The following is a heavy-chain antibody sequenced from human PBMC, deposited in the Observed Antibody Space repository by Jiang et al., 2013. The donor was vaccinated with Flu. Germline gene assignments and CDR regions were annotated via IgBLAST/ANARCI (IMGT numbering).Heavy chain of an antibody. V-gene: IGHV4-39*01. Sequence: LLKPSETLSLTCSVSGGSIDRNVYFWAWIRQPPGKGLEWVGNLHNSGTTYYNPSLQSRVTLSVDTSKNQVSLELTSVTAADTAVYYCARHRVGKVVTPYDAFDLWGQGDAGRRLF. CDR2: LHNSGTT. CDR1: GGSIDRNVYF. J-gene: IGHJ3*01. CDR3: ARHRVGKVVTPYDAFDL. D-gene: IGHD4-23*01.